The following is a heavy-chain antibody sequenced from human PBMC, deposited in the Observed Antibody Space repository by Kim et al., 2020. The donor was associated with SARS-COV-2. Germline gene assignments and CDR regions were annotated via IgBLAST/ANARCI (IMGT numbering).Heavy chain of an antibody. CDR3: AKAVARITIFGVDNY. Sequence: GGSLRLSCAASGFTFSSYGMHWVRQAPGKGLEWVAGISYDGSNKYYADSVKGRFTISRDNSKNTLYLQMNSLRAEDTAVYYCAKAVARITIFGVDNYWGQGTLVTVSS. CDR2: ISYDGSNK. J-gene: IGHJ4*02. D-gene: IGHD3-3*01. V-gene: IGHV3-30*18. CDR1: GFTFSSYG.